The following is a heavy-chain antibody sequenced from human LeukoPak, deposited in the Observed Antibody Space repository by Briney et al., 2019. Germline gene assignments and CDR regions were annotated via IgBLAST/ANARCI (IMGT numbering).Heavy chain of an antibody. CDR3: AKDWGITIFWRSGNNWFDP. CDR2: IKQDGSEK. D-gene: IGHD3-9*01. J-gene: IGHJ5*02. V-gene: IGHV3-7*03. CDR1: GFTFSSYW. Sequence: PGGSLRLSCAASGFTFSSYWMSWVRQAPGKGLEWVANIKQDGSEKYYVDSVKGRFTISRDNAKNSLYLQMNSLRAEDTAVYYCAKDWGITIFWRSGNNWFDPWGQGTLVTVSS.